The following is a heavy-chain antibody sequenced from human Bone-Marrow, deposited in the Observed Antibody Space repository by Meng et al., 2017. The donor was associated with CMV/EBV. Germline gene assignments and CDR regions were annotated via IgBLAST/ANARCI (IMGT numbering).Heavy chain of an antibody. J-gene: IGHJ6*02. D-gene: IGHD2-2*01. CDR2: INSDGSST. Sequence: GSLKISCAASGFTFSSYWMHWVRQAPGKGLVWVSRINSDGSSTSYADSVKDRFTISRDNAKNTLYLQMNSLRAEDTAVYYCARDPFLGYCSSTSCSPGYYGMDVWGQGTTVTVSS. CDR3: ARDPFLGYCSSTSCSPGYYGMDV. V-gene: IGHV3-74*01. CDR1: GFTFSSYW.